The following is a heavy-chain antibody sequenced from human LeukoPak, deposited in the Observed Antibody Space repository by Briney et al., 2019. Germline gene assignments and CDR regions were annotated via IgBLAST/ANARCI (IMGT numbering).Heavy chain of an antibody. V-gene: IGHV3-7*01. CDR3: ARSYDFWSATSGY. J-gene: IGHJ4*02. Sequence: GGSLRLSCAASGFTFSSFWMSWVRQAPGKGLEWVANIKQHGSEKYYVDSVKGRFTISRDNAKNSLYLQMNSLRAEDTAVYYCARSYDFWSATSGYWGQGTLVTVSS. CDR2: IKQHGSEK. CDR1: GFTFSSFW. D-gene: IGHD3-3*01.